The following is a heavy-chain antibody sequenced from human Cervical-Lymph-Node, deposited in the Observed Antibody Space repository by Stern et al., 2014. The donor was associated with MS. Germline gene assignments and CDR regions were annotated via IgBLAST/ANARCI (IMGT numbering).Heavy chain of an antibody. Sequence: EVQLVQSGAEVKKPGESLKISCKGSGYTFSNSWIGWVRQMPGRGLEWMGIIYPGDSDTRYSPSFQGQITISADKSISTAYLQWNSLKASATAIFYCARGSAGAGAFFDYWGQGTLVTVSS. CDR3: ARGSAGAGAFFDY. D-gene: IGHD2-8*02. CDR1: GYTFSNSW. CDR2: IYPGDSDT. V-gene: IGHV5-51*01. J-gene: IGHJ4*02.